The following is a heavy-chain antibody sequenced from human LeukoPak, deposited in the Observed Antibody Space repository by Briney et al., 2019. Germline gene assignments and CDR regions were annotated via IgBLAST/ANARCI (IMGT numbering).Heavy chain of an antibody. CDR1: GGSFSGYY. Sequence: SETLSLTCAVYGGSFSGYYWSWIRQPPGKGLEWIGEINHSGSTNYNPSLKSRVTISVDTSKNQFSLKLSSVTAADTAVYYCARYSGSYYLFDYWAQGTLVTVSS. V-gene: IGHV4-34*01. CDR2: INHSGST. J-gene: IGHJ4*02. D-gene: IGHD1-26*01. CDR3: ARYSGSYYLFDY.